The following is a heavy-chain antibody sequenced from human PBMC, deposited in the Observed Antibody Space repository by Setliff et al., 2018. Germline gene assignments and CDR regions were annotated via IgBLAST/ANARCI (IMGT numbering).Heavy chain of an antibody. CDR3: EGRAVADRGFDI. CDR1: GFTFSTYR. CDR2: IWYDGVKK. D-gene: IGHD6-19*01. J-gene: IGHJ3*02. V-gene: IGHV3-33*08. Sequence: GGSLRLSCAASGFTFSTYRMHWVRQAPGKGLEWVAVIWYDGVKKYHADSVKGRFTISRDNSKNTLYLQMNSLRPEDTAVYYCEGRAVADRGFDIWGQGTTVTVSS.